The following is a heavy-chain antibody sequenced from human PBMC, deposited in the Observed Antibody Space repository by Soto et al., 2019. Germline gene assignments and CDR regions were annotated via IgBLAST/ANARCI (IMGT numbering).Heavy chain of an antibody. D-gene: IGHD3-22*01. V-gene: IGHV4-31*03. Sequence: NPSETLSLTCTVSGGSISSGGYYWSWIRQHPGKGLEWIGYIYYSGSTYYNPSLKSRVTISVDTSKNQFSLKLSSVTAADTAVYYCARDTQYYYDSSGYFDYWGQGTLVTVSS. CDR1: GGSISSGGYY. CDR2: IYYSGST. CDR3: ARDTQYYYDSSGYFDY. J-gene: IGHJ4*02.